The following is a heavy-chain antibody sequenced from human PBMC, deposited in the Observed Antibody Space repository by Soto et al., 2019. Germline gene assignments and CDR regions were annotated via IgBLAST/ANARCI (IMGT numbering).Heavy chain of an antibody. V-gene: IGHV3-48*02. CDR1: GFTFSAYP. D-gene: IGHD6-13*01. J-gene: IGHJ4*02. Sequence: GGSLRLSCAASGFTFSAYPMSWVRQAPGKGLEWISYISSYSGSIHYADSVKGRFTISRDNAQNSLYLQMSGLRDEDTALYYCATGWSYFDYWGQGTLVTVSS. CDR3: ATGWSYFDY. CDR2: ISSYSGSI.